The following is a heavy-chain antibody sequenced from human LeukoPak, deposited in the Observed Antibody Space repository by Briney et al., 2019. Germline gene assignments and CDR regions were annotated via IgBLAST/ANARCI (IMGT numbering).Heavy chain of an antibody. D-gene: IGHD3-22*01. CDR1: GYTFTGYY. Sequence: ASVKVSCKASGYTFTGYYMHWVRQAPGQGLEWMGWINPNSGGTTTAQKFQGRVTMTRDTSISTAYMELRRLRSDDTAVYYCARGSYYDSSGYFPAVFYYYYYMDVWGKGTTVTVSS. J-gene: IGHJ6*03. CDR3: ARGSYYDSSGYFPAVFYYYYYMDV. V-gene: IGHV1-2*02. CDR2: INPNSGGT.